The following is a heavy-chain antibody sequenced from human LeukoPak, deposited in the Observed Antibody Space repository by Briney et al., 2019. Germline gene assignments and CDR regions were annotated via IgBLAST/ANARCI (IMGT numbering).Heavy chain of an antibody. Sequence: GGSLRLSCAASGFTFSSYWMHWVRQAPGKGLVWVSHINSDGSSTSYADSVKGRFTISRDNAKNTLYLQMNSLRAEDTAVYYCARDLGDGYHENDYWGQGTLVTVSS. D-gene: IGHD5-24*01. CDR1: GFTFSSYW. CDR2: INSDGSST. J-gene: IGHJ4*02. V-gene: IGHV3-74*01. CDR3: ARDLGDGYHENDY.